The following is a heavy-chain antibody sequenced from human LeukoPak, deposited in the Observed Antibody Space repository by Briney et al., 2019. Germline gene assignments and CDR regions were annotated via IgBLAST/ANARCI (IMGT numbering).Heavy chain of an antibody. CDR3: AKEVELVVTAIRDY. J-gene: IGHJ4*02. V-gene: IGHV3-23*01. CDR2: ISGSGGST. D-gene: IGHD2-21*02. CDR1: GFTFSSYA. Sequence: GGSLRLSCAASGFTFSSYAMSWVRQAPGKGLEWVSAISGSGGSTYYADSVKGRFTISRDNSMNMLYLQMNSLRAEDTAVYYCAKEVELVVTAIRDYWGQGTLVTVSS.